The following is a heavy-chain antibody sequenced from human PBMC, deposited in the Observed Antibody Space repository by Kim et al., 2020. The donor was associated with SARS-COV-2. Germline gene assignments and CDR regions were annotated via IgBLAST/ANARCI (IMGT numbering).Heavy chain of an antibody. V-gene: IGHV1-69*04. CDR3: ARGGWFLLEDAFDI. J-gene: IGHJ3*02. CDR2: LIPILGIA. CDR1: GGTFSSYA. Sequence: SVKVSCKASGGTFSSYAISWVRQAPGQGLEWMGRLIPILGIANYAQKFQGRVTITADKSTSTAYMELSSLRSEDTAVYYCARGGWFLLEDAFDIWGQGTMVTVSS. D-gene: IGHD3-22*01.